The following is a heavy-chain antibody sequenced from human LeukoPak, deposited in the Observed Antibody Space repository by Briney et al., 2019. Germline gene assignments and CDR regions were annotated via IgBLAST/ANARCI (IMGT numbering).Heavy chain of an antibody. Sequence: GGSLRLSCAASGFTFSSYEMNWVRQAPGKGLEWVSYTSSSGTNIYYADSVKGRFTISRDNAKNSLYLQMNSLRAEDTAAYYCARMAGRGYYDYWSQGTLVTVSS. J-gene: IGHJ4*02. CDR2: TSSSGTNI. D-gene: IGHD1-26*01. CDR3: ARMAGRGYYDY. V-gene: IGHV3-48*03. CDR1: GFTFSSYE.